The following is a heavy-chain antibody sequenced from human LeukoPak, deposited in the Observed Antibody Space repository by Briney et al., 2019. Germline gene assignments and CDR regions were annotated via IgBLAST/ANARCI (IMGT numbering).Heavy chain of an antibody. CDR2: IWYDGSNK. CDR3: ARDDDGSWTFDY. CDR1: GFTFSSYG. D-gene: IGHD6-13*01. J-gene: IGHJ4*02. Sequence: GGSLRLSCAASGFTFSSYGMHWVRQAPGKGLEWVAVIWYDGSNKYYADSVKGRFTISRDNSKNTLYLQMNSLRAEDTAVYYRARDDDGSWTFDYWGQGTLVTVSS. V-gene: IGHV3-33*01.